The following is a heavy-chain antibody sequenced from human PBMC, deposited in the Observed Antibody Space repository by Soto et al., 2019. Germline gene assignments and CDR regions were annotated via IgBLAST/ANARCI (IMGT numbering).Heavy chain of an antibody. CDR2: SYYSGGT. D-gene: IGHD5-12*01. Sequence: QVQLQESGPGLVKPSETLSLTCTVSGGSIRTYYWSWIRQPPGEGLEWIGYSYYSGGTNYNPSLKSRVTIAVDTSKNQFSRRLPSVTPADTAVYYCAIEREGSGYDYWGQGTLVTVSS. J-gene: IGHJ4*02. V-gene: IGHV4-59*01. CDR1: GGSIRTYY. CDR3: AIEREGSGYDY.